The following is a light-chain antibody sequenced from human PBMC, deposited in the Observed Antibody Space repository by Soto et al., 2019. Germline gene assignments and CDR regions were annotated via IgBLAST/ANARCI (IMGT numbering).Light chain of an antibody. CDR1: QSVSSSY. CDR2: GAS. J-gene: IGKJ4*01. V-gene: IGKV3-20*01. Sequence: EIVLTQPPGTLSLSPGERATLSCRASQSVSSSYLAWYQRKPGQAPRVLIYGASSRATGIPDKFSGSGSGTDFTLTISRLEPEDFAVYYCQQYGNSPLTFGGGTKVDIK. CDR3: QQYGNSPLT.